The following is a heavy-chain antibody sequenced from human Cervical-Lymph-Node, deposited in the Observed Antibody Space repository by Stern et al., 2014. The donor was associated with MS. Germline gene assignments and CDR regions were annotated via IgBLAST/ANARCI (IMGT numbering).Heavy chain of an antibody. Sequence: QVQLVESGGGLVKPGGSLRLSCAASGFSFSDYYMSWVRQAPGKGLEGVSYIGSRGTTIYYADSVKGRFTISRDNAKNSLYLQMHSLRGEDTAVYYCARVSSSSLFDYWGQGTLVTVSS. V-gene: IGHV3-11*01. CDR3: ARVSSSSLFDY. CDR1: GFSFSDYY. CDR2: IGSRGTTI. D-gene: IGHD2-2*01. J-gene: IGHJ4*02.